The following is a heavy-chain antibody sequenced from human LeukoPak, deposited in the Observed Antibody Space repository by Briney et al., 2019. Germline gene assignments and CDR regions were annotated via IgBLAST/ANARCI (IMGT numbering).Heavy chain of an antibody. CDR1: GGTFSSYA. CDR3: ARGPARFLEWLSFGEGYYFDY. D-gene: IGHD3-3*01. V-gene: IGHV1-69*04. J-gene: IGHJ4*02. Sequence: GASVKVSCKASGGTFSSYAISWVRQAPGQGLEWMGRIIPILGIANYAQKFQGRVTMTRNTSISTAYMELSSLRSEDTAVYYCARGPARFLEWLSFGEGYYFDYWGQGTLVTVSS. CDR2: IIPILGIA.